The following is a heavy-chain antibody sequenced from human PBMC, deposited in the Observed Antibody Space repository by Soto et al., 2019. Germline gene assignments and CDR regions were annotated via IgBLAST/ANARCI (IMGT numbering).Heavy chain of an antibody. CDR1: GFSFSSYA. J-gene: IGHJ5*02. V-gene: IGHV3-30-3*01. CDR3: ARDMYSSDYFVKWFEP. Sequence: QVRLVESGGGVVQPGRSLRLSCTASGFSFSSYAMYWFRQPPGKGLEWVAVISHDGINKHYADSVKGRVTVSRDNSNPSLDLQLTSLRGEDTAMYYCARDMYSSDYFVKWFEPWGQGTLVTVSS. CDR2: ISHDGINK. D-gene: IGHD6-19*01.